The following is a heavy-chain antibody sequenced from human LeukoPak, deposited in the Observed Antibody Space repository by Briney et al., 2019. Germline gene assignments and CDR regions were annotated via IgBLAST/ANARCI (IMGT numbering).Heavy chain of an antibody. J-gene: IGHJ4*02. CDR1: GGTFSSYA. CDR2: IIPISGTA. V-gene: IGHV1-69*13. D-gene: IGHD3-22*01. CDR3: ARVSYYYDSSGYYKFDY. Sequence: ASVKVSCKASGGTFSSYAISWVRQAPGQGLEWMGGIIPISGTANYAQKFQGRVTITADESTSTAYMELSSLRSEDTAVYYCARVSYYYDSSGYYKFDYWGQGTLVTVSS.